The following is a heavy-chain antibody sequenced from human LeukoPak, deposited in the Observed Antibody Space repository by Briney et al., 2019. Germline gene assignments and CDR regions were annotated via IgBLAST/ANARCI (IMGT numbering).Heavy chain of an antibody. CDR2: VYYSGST. J-gene: IGHJ4*02. Sequence: SETLSLTCTVSGGSISSYYWSWIRQPPGKGLEWIGYVYYSGSTNYNPSLESRVTISVDTSKNQFSLKLSSVTAADTAVYYCATGYCSSTSCHSNFDYWGQGTLVTVSS. D-gene: IGHD2-2*03. CDR1: GGSISSYY. V-gene: IGHV4-59*01. CDR3: ATGYCSSTSCHSNFDY.